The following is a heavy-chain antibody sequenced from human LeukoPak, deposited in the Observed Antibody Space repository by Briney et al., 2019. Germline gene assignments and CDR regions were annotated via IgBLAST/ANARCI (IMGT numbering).Heavy chain of an antibody. V-gene: IGHV3-30*10. J-gene: IGHJ3*02. CDR3: ARGLCFLQWLPDGDAFDI. Sequence: HPGASLRLSCAASGFSLSSYAMHWVRQAPGEGPEWVAVISYDGGNKYYTDPVKGRFPNSRDNSKKTLYLQMNSLRAEDMAVYYCARGLCFLQWLPDGDAFDIWGRGTMVIVSS. D-gene: IGHD3-3*01. CDR1: GFSLSSYA. CDR2: ISYDGGNK.